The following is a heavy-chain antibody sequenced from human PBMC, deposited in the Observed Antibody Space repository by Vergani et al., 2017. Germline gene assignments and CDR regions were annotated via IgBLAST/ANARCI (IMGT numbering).Heavy chain of an antibody. CDR3: ARVRRGYSYGLGQYYLDY. J-gene: IGHJ4*02. Sequence: VQLVESGGGLVKPGGSLRLSCAASGFTFSSYSMNWVRQAPGKGLEWVSSISSSSSYIYYADSVKGRFTISRDNAKNSLYLQMNSLRAEDTAVYYCARVRRGYSYGLGQYYLDYWGQGTLVTVSS. V-gene: IGHV3-21*01. CDR1: GFTFSSYS. D-gene: IGHD5-18*01. CDR2: ISSSSSYI.